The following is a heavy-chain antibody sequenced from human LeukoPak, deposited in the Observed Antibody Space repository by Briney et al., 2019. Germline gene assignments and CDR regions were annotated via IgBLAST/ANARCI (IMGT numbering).Heavy chain of an antibody. CDR1: GYTFSHYD. CDR2: ISVYNGNT. CDR3: ARDEYSGSYSYGMDV. J-gene: IGHJ6*02. Sequence: GASVKVSCKASGYTFSHYDINWVRQAPGQGLEWMAWISVYNGNTKYAQKLQDRVTMTTDTSTSTAYMELRSLRSDDTAVYYCARDEYSGSYSYGMDVWGQGTTVTVSS. V-gene: IGHV1-18*01. D-gene: IGHD1-26*01.